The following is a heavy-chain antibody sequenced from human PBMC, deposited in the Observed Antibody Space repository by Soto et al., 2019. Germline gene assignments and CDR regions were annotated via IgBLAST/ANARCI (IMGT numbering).Heavy chain of an antibody. Sequence: GASVKVSCKASGYTFSGYYIHWVRQAPGQGLEWMGWINPKTGATNYAQRFQGRVTMAIDTSIITAYMDLSGLTSDDTATYYCVTTYDGSGHPSHWVGPLGKSIPVAVS. CDR3: VTTYDGSGHPSHWVGP. V-gene: IGHV1-2*02. CDR1: GYTFSGYY. D-gene: IGHD3-22*01. J-gene: IGHJ5*02. CDR2: INPKTGAT.